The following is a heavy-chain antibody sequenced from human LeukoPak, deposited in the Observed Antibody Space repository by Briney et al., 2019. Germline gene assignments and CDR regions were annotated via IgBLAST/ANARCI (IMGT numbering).Heavy chain of an antibody. J-gene: IGHJ4*02. Sequence: ASVKVSCKASGYTFTCYYMHWVRQAPGQGLEWMGWINPNSGGTNYAQKFQGRVTMTRDTSISTAYMELSRLRSDDTAVYYCARGRNWGSPTYYFDYWGQGTLVTVSS. D-gene: IGHD7-27*01. CDR3: ARGRNWGSPTYYFDY. CDR1: GYTFTCYY. CDR2: INPNSGGT. V-gene: IGHV1-2*02.